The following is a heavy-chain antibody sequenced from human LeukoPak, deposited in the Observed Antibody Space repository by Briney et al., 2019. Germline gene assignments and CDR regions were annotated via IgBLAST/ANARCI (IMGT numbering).Heavy chain of an antibody. CDR1: GFTFSSHG. CDR2: IRYDGTNK. V-gene: IGHV3-30*02. J-gene: IGHJ4*02. D-gene: IGHD4-17*01. CDR3: AKDNYYGDYEVTSIFGVD. Sequence: PGGSLRLSCAAYGFTFSSHGMHWVRQAPGKGLEWVAFIRYDGTNKYYADSMKGRFNISRDNFKNKLYLQMNSLIAEDTAVYYCAKDNYYGDYEVTSIFGVDWGQGTLVTVSS.